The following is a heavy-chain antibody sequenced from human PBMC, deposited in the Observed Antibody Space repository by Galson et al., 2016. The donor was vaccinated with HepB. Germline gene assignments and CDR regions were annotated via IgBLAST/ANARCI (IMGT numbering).Heavy chain of an antibody. Sequence: SLRLSCAASGFTFSGYAMSWVRQAPGKGLEWVSSVSGSGGGTFYADSVKGRFTISRHNSKNTLYLQMNSLRAEDTAVYYCASQIYDSWSGYYYYYGMDVWGQGTTATVSS. J-gene: IGHJ6*02. CDR1: GFTFSGYA. CDR3: ASQIYDSWSGYYYYYGMDV. CDR2: VSGSGGGT. V-gene: IGHV3-23*01. D-gene: IGHD3-3*01.